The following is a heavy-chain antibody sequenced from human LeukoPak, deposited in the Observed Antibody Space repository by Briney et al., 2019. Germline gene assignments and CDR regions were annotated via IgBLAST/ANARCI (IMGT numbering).Heavy chain of an antibody. CDR1: GFTFSTYS. CDR3: ARGDRAFDI. D-gene: IGHD3-16*01. V-gene: IGHV3-21*04. J-gene: IGHJ3*02. Sequence: GGSLRLSCAASGFTFSTYSMNWVRQAPGKGLEWVSSISSSSSYIYYADSVKGRFTISRHNSKNTLYLQMNSLRAEDTAVYYCARGDRAFDIWGQGTMVTVSS. CDR2: ISSSSSYI.